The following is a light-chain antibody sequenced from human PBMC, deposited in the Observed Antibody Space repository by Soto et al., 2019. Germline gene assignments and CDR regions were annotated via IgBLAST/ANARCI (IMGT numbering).Light chain of an antibody. J-gene: IGLJ2*01. V-gene: IGLV1-47*02. CDR1: GSNIVSNY. Sequence: QAVLTQPPSASGTPGQRVTISCSGSGSNIVSNYVYWYQQLPGTAPKLLIYGNDQRPSGVPDRFSGSKSGTSASLAISGLRSEDEANYYCATWDDSLSGPVFGGGTKVTVL. CDR3: ATWDDSLSGPV. CDR2: GND.